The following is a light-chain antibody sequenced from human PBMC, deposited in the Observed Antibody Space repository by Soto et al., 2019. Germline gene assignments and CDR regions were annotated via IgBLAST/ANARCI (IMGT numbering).Light chain of an antibody. CDR2: EVS. Sequence: QSVLTQPPSASGSRGQSVTISCTGTSSDVGGHNYVSWYQQHPGKAPKLMIYEVSKRPSGVPDRFSGSKSGNTASLTVSGLQPEDEADYYCSSYAGSNNLGVFGGGTKLTVL. V-gene: IGLV2-8*01. CDR3: SSYAGSNNLGV. J-gene: IGLJ3*02. CDR1: SSDVGGHNY.